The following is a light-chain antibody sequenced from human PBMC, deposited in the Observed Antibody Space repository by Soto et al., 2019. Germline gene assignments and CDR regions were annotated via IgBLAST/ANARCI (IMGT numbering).Light chain of an antibody. CDR2: AVS. V-gene: IGLV2-14*01. J-gene: IGLJ1*01. Sequence: SVLTQPASVSGSPGQSITISCTGTSSDVGGYNYVSWYQQHPGKSPKLMIYAVSDRPPGVSDRFSGSKSGITASLTISGLQTEDEADYYCISYTDRQSYLFGTGTKVTVL. CDR1: SSDVGGYNY. CDR3: ISYTDRQSYL.